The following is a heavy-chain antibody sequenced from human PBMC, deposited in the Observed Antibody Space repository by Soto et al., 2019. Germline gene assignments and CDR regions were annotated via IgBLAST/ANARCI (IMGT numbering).Heavy chain of an antibody. Sequence: KTSETLSLTCTISGGSISVYYWSWVRQPPGHELEWIGYIYASGGPYYNPSLRSRVTISADTSKNQISLKLTSPTAAATAAYYCARGVGSSPPRYWGPGTLVTVSS. CDR2: IYASGGP. J-gene: IGHJ4*02. D-gene: IGHD1-26*01. CDR1: GGSISVYY. CDR3: ARGVGSSPPRY. V-gene: IGHV4-59*01.